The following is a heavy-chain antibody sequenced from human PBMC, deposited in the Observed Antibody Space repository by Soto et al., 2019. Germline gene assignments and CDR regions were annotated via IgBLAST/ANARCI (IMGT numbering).Heavy chain of an antibody. D-gene: IGHD2-15*01. CDR1: GFAFRSYN. V-gene: IGHV3-21*01. J-gene: IGHJ4*02. CDR3: ASATVVAATFDF. Sequence: GSLRLSCAASGFAFRSYNMNWVRQAPGKGLEWVASISSGSSNIYYADSVKGRFTISRDNAKNSLFLQMDSLRAEDSAVYYCASATVVAATFDFWGQGTLVTVSS. CDR2: ISSGSSNI.